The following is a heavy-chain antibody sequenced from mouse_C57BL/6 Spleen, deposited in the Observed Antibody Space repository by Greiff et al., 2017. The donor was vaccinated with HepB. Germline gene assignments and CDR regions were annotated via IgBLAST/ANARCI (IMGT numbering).Heavy chain of an antibody. CDR1: GYTFTSYW. D-gene: IGHD1-1*01. CDR3: AYGSSYGWYFDV. CDR2: INPSNGGT. J-gene: IGHJ1*03. Sequence: QVQLKQPGTELVKPGASVKLSCKASGYTFTSYWMHWVKQRPGQGLEWIGNINPSNGGTNYNEKFKSKATLTVDKSSSTAYMQLSSLTSEDSAVYYCAYGSSYGWYFDVWGTGTTVTVSS. V-gene: IGHV1-53*01.